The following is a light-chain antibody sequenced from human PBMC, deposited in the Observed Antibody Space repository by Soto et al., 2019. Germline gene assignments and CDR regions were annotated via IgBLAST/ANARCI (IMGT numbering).Light chain of an antibody. J-gene: IGKJ5*01. Sequence: EIVLTQSPGTLSLSPGEGSTLSCRASQSVSNNYLAWYQQKPGQAPRVVIPGASSRATAIPERFSGSGSGTDFTLTISRLAPEDFEVYYCQQYGSSPLTFGQGTRLEIK. CDR2: GAS. CDR3: QQYGSSPLT. CDR1: QSVSNNY. V-gene: IGKV3-20*01.